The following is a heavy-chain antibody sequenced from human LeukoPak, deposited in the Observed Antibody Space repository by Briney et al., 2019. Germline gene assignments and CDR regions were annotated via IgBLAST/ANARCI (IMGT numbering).Heavy chain of an antibody. Sequence: SETLSLTCTVSGGSISSYYWSWIRRPPGKGLEWIGYIYYSGSTNYNPSLKSRVTISVDTSKNQFSLKLSSVTAADTAVYYCARGGGVDSSGYYQFDYWGQGTLVTVSS. V-gene: IGHV4-59*01. CDR2: IYYSGST. D-gene: IGHD3-22*01. J-gene: IGHJ4*02. CDR1: GGSISSYY. CDR3: ARGGGVDSSGYYQFDY.